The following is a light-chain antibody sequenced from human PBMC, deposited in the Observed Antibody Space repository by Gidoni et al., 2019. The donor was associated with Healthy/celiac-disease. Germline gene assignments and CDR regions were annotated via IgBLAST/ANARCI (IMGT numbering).Light chain of an antibody. CDR1: SSDAGGYNY. J-gene: IGLJ2*01. CDR3: SSFTSTITPVV. Sequence: QSALTQPASVSGSPGQSITISCTGTSSDAGGYNYVSWYQQHPGKAPKLMLYEFTNRPSGVSNRFSGSKSGNTASLTISGLQAEDEADYYCSSFTSTITPVVFGGGTKLTVL. CDR2: EFT. V-gene: IGLV2-14*01.